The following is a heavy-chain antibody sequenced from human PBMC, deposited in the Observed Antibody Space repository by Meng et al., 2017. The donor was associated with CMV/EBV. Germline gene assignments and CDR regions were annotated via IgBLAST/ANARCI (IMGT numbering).Heavy chain of an antibody. J-gene: IGHJ4*02. D-gene: IGHD6-19*01. Sequence: GSLRLSCTVSGGSVSSGIHYWEWIRQPPGQGLEWIGSVFYSGSAHYNPSLKSPVTISVDTSKNQFSLKLSSVTAADTAVYYCARRSVAVAGKYFDSWGQGTLVTVPQ. CDR1: GGSVSSGIHY. CDR2: VFYSGSA. CDR3: ARRSVAVAGKYFDS. V-gene: IGHV4-39*07.